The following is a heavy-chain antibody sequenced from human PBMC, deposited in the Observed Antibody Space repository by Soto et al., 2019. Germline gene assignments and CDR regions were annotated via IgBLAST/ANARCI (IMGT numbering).Heavy chain of an antibody. CDR2: IFHSGST. Sequence: PSETLSLTCTVSGGSISSSSYYWGWIRQPPGQELEWIGSIFHSGSTNYNPSLKSRVTISVDTSKNQFSLKLSSVTAADTAVYYCARHSPDSDWLSQFDYWGQGTLVTVSS. D-gene: IGHD3-9*01. J-gene: IGHJ4*02. CDR3: ARHSPDSDWLSQFDY. CDR1: GGSISSSSYY. V-gene: IGHV4-39*01.